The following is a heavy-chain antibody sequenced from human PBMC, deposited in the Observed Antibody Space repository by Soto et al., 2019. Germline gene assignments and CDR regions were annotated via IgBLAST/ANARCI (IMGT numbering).Heavy chain of an antibody. J-gene: IGHJ6*02. V-gene: IGHV3-30*18. CDR1: GFGFSSYG. Sequence: QVQLVESGGGAVQPGRSLRLSCAASGFGFSSYGMHWVRQAPGKGLEWVAVISYDGTNKYYADSVKGRFTISRDNSKNTLLQQMNSLRAEDTAVYYCAKDNRWETDYHYYAMDVWGQGTTVTVSS. CDR3: AKDNRWETDYHYYAMDV. CDR2: ISYDGTNK. D-gene: IGHD1-26*01.